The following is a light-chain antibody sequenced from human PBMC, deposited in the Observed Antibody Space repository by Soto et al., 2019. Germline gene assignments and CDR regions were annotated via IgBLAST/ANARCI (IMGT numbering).Light chain of an antibody. Sequence: EIVLTQSPATLSLSPGDRATLSCRACQSVSSYLAWYQQKPGQAPRLLIYDASNRATGIPARFSGSGSGTDFTLTISSLEPDDFAVYYCQQRAKWPPGFTFGPGTKVDFK. CDR1: QSVSSY. CDR2: DAS. CDR3: QQRAKWPPGFT. J-gene: IGKJ3*01. V-gene: IGKV3-11*01.